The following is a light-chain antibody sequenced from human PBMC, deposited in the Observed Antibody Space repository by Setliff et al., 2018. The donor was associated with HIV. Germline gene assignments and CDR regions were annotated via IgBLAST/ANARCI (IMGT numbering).Light chain of an antibody. V-gene: IGLV2-14*03. CDR2: DVI. J-gene: IGLJ1*01. CDR1: SSDVGGYYS. CDR3: SSYTTSSTLDD. Sequence: QSVLAQPASVSGSPGQSITISCTGISSDVGGYYSVSWYQQHPGKAPKLMIYDVINRPSGVSNRFSGSRSGNTASLTISGLQVEDEADYYCSSYTTSSTLDDFGPGTKVTVL.